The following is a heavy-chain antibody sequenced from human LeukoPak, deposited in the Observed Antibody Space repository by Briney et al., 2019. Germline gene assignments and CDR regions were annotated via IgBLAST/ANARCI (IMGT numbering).Heavy chain of an antibody. D-gene: IGHD1-7*01. J-gene: IGHJ4*02. Sequence: SETLSLTCTVSGGSVSSGGFYWTWIRQPPGKGLEWVGYIYYSGSTNYIPSLRSRLTISVDTSKNQFSLKLSSVTAADTAVYYCAREDITGTASYFDYWGQGTLVTVSS. CDR3: AREDITGTASYFDY. CDR1: GGSVSSGGFY. V-gene: IGHV4-61*08. CDR2: IYYSGST.